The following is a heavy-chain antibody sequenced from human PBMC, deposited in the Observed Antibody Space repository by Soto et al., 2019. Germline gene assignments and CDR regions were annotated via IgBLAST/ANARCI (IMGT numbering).Heavy chain of an antibody. CDR2: IYYSGST. CDR1: GGSISRYH. D-gene: IGHD4-4*01. V-gene: IGHV4-59*01. CDR3: ARDHSNYGGWFDP. Sequence: SETLSLTCTVSGGSISRYHWSWIRQPPGKGLEWIGYIYYSGSTNYNPSLKSRVTISVDTSKNQFSLKLSSVTAADTAVYYCARDHSNYGGWFDPWGQGTLVTVS. J-gene: IGHJ5*02.